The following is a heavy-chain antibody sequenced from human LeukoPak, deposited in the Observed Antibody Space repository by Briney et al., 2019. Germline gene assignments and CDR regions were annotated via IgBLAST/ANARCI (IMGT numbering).Heavy chain of an antibody. CDR1: GYSFSSYG. CDR3: ARRVADTSWNYFDS. CDR2: ISVFNLYT. V-gene: IGHV1-18*01. Sequence: ASVKLSCKPAGYSFSSYGISWGRQAPGQGLEWKGWISVFNLYTKYAQKVQGRVTMTADTTTDTAYMELRSLRSDDTAVYFCARRVADTSWNYFDSWGQGTLVTVSS. J-gene: IGHJ4*02. D-gene: IGHD2-2*01.